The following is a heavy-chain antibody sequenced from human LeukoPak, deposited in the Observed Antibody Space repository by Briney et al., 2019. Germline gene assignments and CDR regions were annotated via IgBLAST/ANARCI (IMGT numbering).Heavy chain of an antibody. CDR1: GGSLSSYY. CDR2: IYYSGST. V-gene: IGHV4-59*12. CDR3: ARLEQWLVQRDY. D-gene: IGHD6-19*01. Sequence: SETLSLTCTVSGGSLSSYYWSWIRQPPGKGLEWIGYIYYSGSTNYNPSLKSRVTISVDKSKNQFSLKLSSVTAADTAAYYCARLEQWLVQRDYWGQGTLVTVSS. J-gene: IGHJ4*02.